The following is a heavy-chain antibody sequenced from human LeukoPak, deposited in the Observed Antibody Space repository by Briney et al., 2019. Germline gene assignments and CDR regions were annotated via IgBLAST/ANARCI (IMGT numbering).Heavy chain of an antibody. CDR1: GFTVSSNY. J-gene: IGHJ5*02. CDR3: ARVAGWHWFDP. D-gene: IGHD6-19*01. V-gene: IGHV3-53*01. Sequence: GGSLRLSCAASGFTVSSNYMSWVRQAPGKGLEWVSVIYSGGSRYYADSVKGRFTISRDNSKNTMYLQMNNMRVDDTAVYYCARVAGWHWFDPWGQGTLVTVSS. CDR2: IYSGGSR.